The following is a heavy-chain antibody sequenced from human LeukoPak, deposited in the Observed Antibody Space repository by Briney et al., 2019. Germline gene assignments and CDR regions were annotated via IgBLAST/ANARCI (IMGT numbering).Heavy chain of an antibody. V-gene: IGHV4-34*01. CDR3: ARLKGLRTVRAFDI. CDR2: INHSGST. CDR1: GGSISSYY. Sequence: SETLSLTCTVSGGSISSYYWSWIRQPPGKGLEWIGEINHSGSTNYNPSLKSRVTISVDTSKNQFSLKLSSVTAADTAVYYCARLKGLRTVRAFDIWGQGTMVTVSS. J-gene: IGHJ3*02. D-gene: IGHD3-16*01.